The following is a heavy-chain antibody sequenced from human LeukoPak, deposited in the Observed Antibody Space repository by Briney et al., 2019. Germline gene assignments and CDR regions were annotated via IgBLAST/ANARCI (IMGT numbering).Heavy chain of an antibody. CDR3: ARWGRDLDAFDI. D-gene: IGHD3-16*01. J-gene: IGHJ3*02. CDR1: GFTVSSNY. V-gene: IGHV3-66*01. Sequence: PGGSLRLSCAASGFTVSSNYMSWVRQAPGKGLEWVSVIYSGGSTYYADSVKGRFTISRGNSKNTLYLQMNSLRAEDTAVYHCARWGRDLDAFDIWGQGTMVTVSS. CDR2: IYSGGST.